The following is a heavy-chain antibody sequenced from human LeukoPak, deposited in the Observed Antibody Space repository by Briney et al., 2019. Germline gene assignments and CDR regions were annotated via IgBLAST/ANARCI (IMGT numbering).Heavy chain of an antibody. Sequence: ASVKVSCKPSRYTFTGYYLHWVRQAPGPGLEWMGWINPSRGGAKYAQNVQGRVIITTDTSISTAYMELSSLRSDDTAVYYCARSSPPTYYHFYYYMDVWGKGSTVTVSS. CDR2: INPSRGGA. D-gene: IGHD6-13*01. J-gene: IGHJ6*03. CDR3: ARSSPPTYYHFYYYMDV. V-gene: IGHV1-2*02. CDR1: RYTFTGYY.